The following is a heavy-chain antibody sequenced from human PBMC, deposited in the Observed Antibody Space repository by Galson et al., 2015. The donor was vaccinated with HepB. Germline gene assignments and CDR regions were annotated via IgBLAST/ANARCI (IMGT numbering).Heavy chain of an antibody. CDR2: ISAYNGNT. CDR3: ARDPGYSSSWYFTSYYGMDV. Sequence: SVKVSCKASGGTFSSYTISWVRQAPGQGLEWMGWISAYNGNTNYAQKLQGRDTMTTDTSTSTAYMELRSLRSDDTAVYYCARDPGYSSSWYFTSYYGMDVWGQGTTVTVSS. J-gene: IGHJ6*02. V-gene: IGHV1-18*01. D-gene: IGHD6-13*01. CDR1: GGTFSSYT.